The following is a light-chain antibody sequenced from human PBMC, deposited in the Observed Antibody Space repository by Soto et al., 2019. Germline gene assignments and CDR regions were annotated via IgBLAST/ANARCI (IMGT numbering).Light chain of an antibody. J-gene: IGKJ1*01. CDR1: QGVSSN. V-gene: IGKV3-15*01. CDR3: QQYNNWPRT. CDR2: GAS. Sequence: IVMPQYPATLSVSPGERATLSCRASQGVSSNLAWYQQKPGQAPRLLIYGASTRATGIPARFSGSGSGTEFTLTISSLQSEDFAVYYCQQYNNWPRTFGQGTKVDIK.